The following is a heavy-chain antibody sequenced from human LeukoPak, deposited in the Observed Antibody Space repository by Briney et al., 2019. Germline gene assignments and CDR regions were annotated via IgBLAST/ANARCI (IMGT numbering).Heavy chain of an antibody. V-gene: IGHV4-31*03. J-gene: IGHJ5*02. CDR3: ARDLKGGAYCGGDCYPGGFDP. Sequence: SQTLSLTCTVSGVSTTSSGYDWSWIRQHPGKGLEWFGYIYYTGSTYYKRSLKTRVTISVDTSKNQFPLNLNSVTSADTAVYYCARDLKGGAYCGGDCYPGGFDPWGQGTLVTVSS. CDR2: IYYTGST. CDR1: GVSTTSSGYD. D-gene: IGHD2-21*02.